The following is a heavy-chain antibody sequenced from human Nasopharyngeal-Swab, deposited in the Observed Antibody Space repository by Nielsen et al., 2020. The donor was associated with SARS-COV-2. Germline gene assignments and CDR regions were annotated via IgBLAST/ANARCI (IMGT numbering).Heavy chain of an antibody. D-gene: IGHD4-17*01. CDR3: ARDKGDYGSEAAGMDV. Sequence: WIRQPPGKGLEWVSYISSSGSTIYYADSVRGRITIFRDNAKNSVSLQMNSLRPEDTAVYYCARDKGDYGSEAAGMDVWGQGTTVTVSS. J-gene: IGHJ6*02. V-gene: IGHV3-11*01. CDR2: ISSSGSTI.